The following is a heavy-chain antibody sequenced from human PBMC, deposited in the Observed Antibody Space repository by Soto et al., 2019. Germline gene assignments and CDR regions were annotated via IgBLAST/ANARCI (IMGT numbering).Heavy chain of an antibody. CDR1: GGTFSSYA. CDR2: IIPIFGTA. D-gene: IGHD6-6*01. J-gene: IGHJ4*02. CDR3: ARRYSSSSLYLDY. Sequence: SVTVSCKGSGGTFSSYAISWVRQAPGQGLEWMGGIIPIFGTANYAQKFQGRVTITADESTSTAYMELSSLRSEDTAVYYCARRYSSSSLYLDYWGQGTLGTVSS. V-gene: IGHV1-69*13.